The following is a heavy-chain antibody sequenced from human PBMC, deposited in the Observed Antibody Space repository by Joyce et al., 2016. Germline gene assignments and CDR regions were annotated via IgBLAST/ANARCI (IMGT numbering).Heavy chain of an antibody. J-gene: IGHJ4*02. D-gene: IGHD2-15*01. CDR2: IKQEGSEK. V-gene: IGHV3-7*01. Sequence: EVQLVESGGGLVQPGGSLRLSCAAYGFTFSNYWMGWVSQAPGKGLEWVANIKQEGSEKYYVDPVKGRFTISRDNAKSSLYLQLDSLRADDTAVYYCARRYCSGSTCYSHFDYWGQGTLVTVSS. CDR1: GFTFSNYW. CDR3: ARRYCSGSTCYSHFDY.